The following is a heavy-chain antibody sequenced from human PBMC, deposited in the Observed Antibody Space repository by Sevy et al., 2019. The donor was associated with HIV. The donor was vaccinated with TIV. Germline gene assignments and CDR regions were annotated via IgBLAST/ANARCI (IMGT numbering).Heavy chain of an antibody. CDR1: GFTFSSYW. J-gene: IGHJ6*02. CDR2: IKQDGSEK. V-gene: IGHV3-7*01. D-gene: IGHD3-22*01. CDR3: AKEEGITMIAVVSNDSMDD. Sequence: GGSLRLSCAASGFTFSSYWMSWVRQAPGKGLEWVANIKQDGSEKYYVDSVKGRFTISRDNAKNSLYLQMNSLRAEDTAVDYCAKEEGITMIAVVSNDSMDDWGQGTTVTVSS.